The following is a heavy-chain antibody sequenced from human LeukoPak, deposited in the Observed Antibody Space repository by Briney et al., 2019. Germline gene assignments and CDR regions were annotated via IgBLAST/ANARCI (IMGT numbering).Heavy chain of an antibody. CDR2: IRSKTNNYAT. D-gene: IGHD5-18*01. J-gene: IGHJ3*02. CDR1: GFTFSGSA. V-gene: IGHV3-73*01. Sequence: GGSLRLSCAASGFTFSGSAMHWVRQASGKGLEWVGRIRSKTNNYATAYAASVKDRFTISRDDSTNTAYLQMNSLRAEDTAVYYCARDQKGGKDTAMAYDAFDIWGQGTMVTVSS. CDR3: ARDQKGGKDTAMAYDAFDI.